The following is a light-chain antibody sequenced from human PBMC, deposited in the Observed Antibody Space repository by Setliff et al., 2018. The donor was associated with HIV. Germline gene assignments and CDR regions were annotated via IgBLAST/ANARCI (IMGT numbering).Light chain of an antibody. Sequence: QSVLTQPASVSGSPGQSITISCTGTSSDVGGYNYVSWYQQHPGRAPKVIIYEVNNRPSGVSNRFSGSKSGNTASLTISGLQAEDEADYYCASYANSDVFIFGSGTKVTVL. CDR1: SSDVGGYNY. CDR2: EVN. J-gene: IGLJ1*01. CDR3: ASYANSDVFI. V-gene: IGLV2-14*01.